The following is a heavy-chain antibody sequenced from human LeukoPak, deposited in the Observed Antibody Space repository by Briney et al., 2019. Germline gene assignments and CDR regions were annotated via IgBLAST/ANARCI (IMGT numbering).Heavy chain of an antibody. D-gene: IGHD3-22*01. V-gene: IGHV4-30-4*01. CDR1: GGSISSGDYY. CDR2: IYYSGST. CDR3: ARAFLTYYYDSSGYYYFDY. Sequence: PSETLSLTCTVSGGSISSGDYYWSWIRQPPGKGLEWIGYIYYSGSTYYNPSLKSRVTISVDTSKNQFSLKLGSVTAADTAVYYCARAFLTYYYDSSGYYYFDYWGQGTLVTVSS. J-gene: IGHJ4*02.